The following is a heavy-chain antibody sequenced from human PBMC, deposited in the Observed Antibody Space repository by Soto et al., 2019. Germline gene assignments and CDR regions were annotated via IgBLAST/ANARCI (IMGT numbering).Heavy chain of an antibody. CDR3: ARGLTVLRFLEWSSPSSFDI. V-gene: IGHV1-3*01. D-gene: IGHD3-3*01. J-gene: IGHJ3*02. Sequence: GASVKVSCKASGYTFTSYAMHWVRQAPGQRLEWMGWINAGNGNTKYSQRFQGRVTITRDTSASTAYMELSSLRSEDTAVYYFARGLTVLRFLEWSSPSSFDIWGQGTMVTVSS. CDR2: INAGNGNT. CDR1: GYTFTSYA.